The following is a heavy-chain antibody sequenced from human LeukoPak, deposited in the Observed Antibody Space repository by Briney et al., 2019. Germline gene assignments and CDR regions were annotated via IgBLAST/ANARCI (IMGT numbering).Heavy chain of an antibody. J-gene: IGHJ3*02. CDR2: IIPILGIA. D-gene: IGHD3-3*01. CDR1: GGTFSSYT. Sequence: GASVKVSCKASGGTFSSYTISWVRQAPGQGLEWMGRIIPILGIANYAQKFQGRVTMTRDTSTSTVYMELRSLRSDDTAVYYCARSGSGSAFDIWGQGTMVTVSS. V-gene: IGHV1-69*02. CDR3: ARSGSGSAFDI.